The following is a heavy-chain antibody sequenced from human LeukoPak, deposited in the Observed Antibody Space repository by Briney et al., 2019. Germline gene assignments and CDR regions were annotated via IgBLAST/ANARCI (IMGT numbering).Heavy chain of an antibody. V-gene: IGHV4-59*01. CDR1: GGSISSYY. CDR3: ARQSDASHYGVGVDY. CDR2: IYYSGST. D-gene: IGHD4-17*01. Sequence: SETLSLTCTVSGGSISSYYWSWIRQPPGKGLEWIGYIYYSGSTNYNPSLKSRVTISVDTSKNQFSLKLSSVTAADTAVYYCARQSDASHYGVGVDYWGQGTLVTVSS. J-gene: IGHJ4*02.